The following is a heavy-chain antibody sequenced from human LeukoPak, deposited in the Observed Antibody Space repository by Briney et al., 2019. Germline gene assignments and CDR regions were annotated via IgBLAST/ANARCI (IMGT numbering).Heavy chain of an antibody. D-gene: IGHD3-10*01. V-gene: IGHV3-30*04. Sequence: GRSLRLSCAASGFTFSSYAMHWVRQAPGKGLEWVAVISYDGSNKYYADSVKGRFTISRDNSKNTLYLQMNSLRAEDTAVYYCARARSGRRWFGESVSCFDYWGQGTLVTVSS. CDR1: GFTFSSYA. CDR2: ISYDGSNK. CDR3: ARARSGRRWFGESVSCFDY. J-gene: IGHJ4*02.